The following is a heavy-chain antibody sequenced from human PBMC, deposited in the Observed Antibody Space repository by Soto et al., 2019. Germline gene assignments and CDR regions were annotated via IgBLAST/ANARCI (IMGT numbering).Heavy chain of an antibody. CDR2: IYYSGST. V-gene: IGHV4-31*03. J-gene: IGHJ3*02. Sequence: QVQLQESGPGLVKPSQTLSLTCTVSGGSISSGGYYWSWIRQHPGKGLEWIGYIYYSGSTYYNPPLKSRVTISVDTSKNQFSLKLSSVTAADTAVYYCAREGSYYGGKKPGFGHAFDIWGQGTMVTVSS. CDR1: GGSISSGGYY. D-gene: IGHD4-17*01. CDR3: AREGSYYGGKKPGFGHAFDI.